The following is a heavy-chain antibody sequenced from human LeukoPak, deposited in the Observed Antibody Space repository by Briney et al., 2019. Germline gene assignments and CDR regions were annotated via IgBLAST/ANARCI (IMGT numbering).Heavy chain of an antibody. V-gene: IGHV4-4*07. CDR3: ARDAGHQLSRRNYYAMDV. D-gene: IGHD1-1*01. CDR1: GGSISSYY. Sequence: SETLSLTCTVSGGSISSYYWSWIRQPAGKGLEWIGRIYTSGSTNYNPSLKSRVTMSVDTSKNQFSLKLSSVTAADTAAYYCARDAGHQLSRRNYYAMDVWGQGTTVTVSS. CDR2: IYTSGST. J-gene: IGHJ6*02.